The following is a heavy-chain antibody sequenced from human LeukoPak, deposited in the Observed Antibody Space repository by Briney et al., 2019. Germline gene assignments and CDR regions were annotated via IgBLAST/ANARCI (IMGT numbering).Heavy chain of an antibody. CDR1: GFTFSSYW. Sequence: GGSLRLSCAASGFTFSSYWMSWVRQALGKGLEWVANIKQDGSEKYYVDSVKGRFTISRDNAKNSLYLQMNSLRAEDTAVYYCAREDCSGGSCYSGFDYWGQGTLVTVSS. CDR3: AREDCSGGSCYSGFDY. CDR2: IKQDGSEK. V-gene: IGHV3-7*05. J-gene: IGHJ4*02. D-gene: IGHD2-15*01.